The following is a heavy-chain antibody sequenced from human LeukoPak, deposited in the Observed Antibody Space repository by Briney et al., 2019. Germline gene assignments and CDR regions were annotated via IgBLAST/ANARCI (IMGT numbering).Heavy chain of an antibody. CDR3: ASRKRSFYYGMDV. V-gene: IGHV3-53*01. CDR1: GFTVSSNY. J-gene: IGHJ6*02. Sequence: GGSLRLSCAASGFTVSSNYMSWVRQAPGKGLEWVSVIYSGGSTYYADSVKGRFTISRDNSKNTLYLQMNSLRAEDTAAYYCASRKRSFYYGMDVWGQGTTVTVSS. CDR2: IYSGGST.